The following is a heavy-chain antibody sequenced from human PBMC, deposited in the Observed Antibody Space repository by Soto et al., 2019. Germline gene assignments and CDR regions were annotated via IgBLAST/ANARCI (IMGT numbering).Heavy chain of an antibody. V-gene: IGHV1-2*04. Sequence: GASVKVSCKASGYTFTGYYMHWVRQAPGQGLEWMGWINPNSGGTNYARKFQGWVTMTRDTSISTAYMELSRLRSDDTAVYYCARERGYSYGTYYYYYGMDVWGQGTTVTVSS. CDR2: INPNSGGT. D-gene: IGHD5-18*01. CDR3: ARERGYSYGTYYYYYGMDV. J-gene: IGHJ6*02. CDR1: GYTFTGYY.